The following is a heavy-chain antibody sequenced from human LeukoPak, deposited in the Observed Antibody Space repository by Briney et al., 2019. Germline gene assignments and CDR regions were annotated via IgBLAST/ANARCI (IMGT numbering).Heavy chain of an antibody. J-gene: IGHJ3*02. Sequence: SGGSLRLSCAASGFTFSSYGMHWVRQAPGKGLEWVAFIRYDGSNKYYADSVKGRFTISRDNSKNTLYLQMNSLRAEDTAVYYCARELRWDTAMVWYNGAFDIWGQGTMVTVSS. CDR2: IRYDGSNK. V-gene: IGHV3-30*02. CDR3: ARELRWDTAMVWYNGAFDI. D-gene: IGHD5-18*01. CDR1: GFTFSSYG.